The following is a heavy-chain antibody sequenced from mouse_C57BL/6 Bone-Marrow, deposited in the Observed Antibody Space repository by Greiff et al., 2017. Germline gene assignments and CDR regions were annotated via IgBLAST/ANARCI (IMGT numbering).Heavy chain of an antibody. CDR3: ASSGPLGRSFDY. CDR1: GYTFTSYW. CDR2: IYPTSGRT. V-gene: IGHV1-55*01. D-gene: IGHD4-1*01. Sequence: QVQLQQPGAELVKPGASVKMSCKASGYTFTSYWITWVKQRPGQGLEWIGDIYPTSGRTNYNEKFTSKAILTVDTSSNTAYMQLSSLTSEDSAVFYGASSGPLGRSFDYWGQGTTLTVSS. J-gene: IGHJ2*01.